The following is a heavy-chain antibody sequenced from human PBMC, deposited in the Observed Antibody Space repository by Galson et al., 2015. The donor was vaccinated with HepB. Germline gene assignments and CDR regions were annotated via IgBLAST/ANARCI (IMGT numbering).Heavy chain of an antibody. D-gene: IGHD1-26*01. CDR1: GFTFSSYA. J-gene: IGHJ6*03. V-gene: IGHV3-23*01. CDR2: ISGSGGST. CDR3: AKDGIMGGSYRRPYYYYMDV. Sequence: SLRLSCAASGFTFSSYAMSWVRQAPGKGLEWVSAISGSGGSTYYADSVKGRFTISRDNSKNTLYLQMNSLRAEDTAVYYCAKDGIMGGSYRRPYYYYMDVWGKGTTVTVSS.